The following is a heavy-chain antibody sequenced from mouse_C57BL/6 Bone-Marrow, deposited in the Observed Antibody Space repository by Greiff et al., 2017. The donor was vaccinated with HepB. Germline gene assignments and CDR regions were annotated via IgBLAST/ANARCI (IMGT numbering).Heavy chain of an antibody. Sequence: EVQGVESGGGLVQPGGSLKLSCAASGFTFSDYYMYWVRQTPEKRLEWVAYISNGGGSTYYPDTVKGRFTISRDNAKNTLYLQMSRLKSEDTAMYYCARSYYYGSSYGFAYWGQGTLVTVSA. CDR2: ISNGGGST. CDR1: GFTFSDYY. V-gene: IGHV5-12*01. J-gene: IGHJ3*01. D-gene: IGHD1-1*01. CDR3: ARSYYYGSSYGFAY.